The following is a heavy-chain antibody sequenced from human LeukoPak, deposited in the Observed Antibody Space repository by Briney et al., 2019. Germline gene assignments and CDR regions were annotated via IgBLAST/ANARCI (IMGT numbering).Heavy chain of an antibody. J-gene: IGHJ6*03. Sequence: GASVKVSCKASGGTFSSYAIGWVRQAPGQGLEWMGGIIPIFGTANYAQKFQGRVTITTDESTSTAYMELSSLRSEDTAVYYCARGGGYVNDYYMDVWGKGTTVTASS. V-gene: IGHV1-69*05. D-gene: IGHD5-12*01. CDR3: ARGGGYVNDYYMDV. CDR1: GGTFSSYA. CDR2: IIPIFGTA.